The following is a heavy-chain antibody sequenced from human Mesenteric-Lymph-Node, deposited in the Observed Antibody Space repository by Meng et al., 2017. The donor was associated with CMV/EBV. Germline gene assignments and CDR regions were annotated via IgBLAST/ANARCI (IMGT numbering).Heavy chain of an antibody. Sequence: GSLRLSCTVSGDSISPYYWSWIRQPPGKGLEWIGYIYYSGSTNYNPSLKSRVTMSVDMSKNQFSLKLSSVTAADTAVYYCARRSNWFDPWGRGTLVTVSS. J-gene: IGHJ5*02. CDR3: ARRSNWFDP. CDR1: GDSISPYY. CDR2: IYYSGST. V-gene: IGHV4-59*01.